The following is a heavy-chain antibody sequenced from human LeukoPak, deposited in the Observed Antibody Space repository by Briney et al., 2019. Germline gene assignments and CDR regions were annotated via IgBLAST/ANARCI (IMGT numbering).Heavy chain of an antibody. D-gene: IGHD6-19*01. CDR1: GGSISSYY. CDR3: ARDRKQWLRGPFDP. Sequence: SQTLSLTCTVSGGSISSYYWNWLRQPPGRGLEWIGYIYYTGSTNYNPSLKSRVTISVDMSKNHFSLKLNSVTAADTAIYYCARDRKQWLRGPFDPWGQGTLVTVSS. V-gene: IGHV4-59*01. J-gene: IGHJ5*02. CDR2: IYYTGST.